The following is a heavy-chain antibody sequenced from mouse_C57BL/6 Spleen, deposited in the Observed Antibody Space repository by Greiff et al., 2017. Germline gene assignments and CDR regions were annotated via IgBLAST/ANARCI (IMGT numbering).Heavy chain of an antibody. CDR2: IYPGSGST. Sequence: QVQLQQPGAELVKPGASVKMSCKASGYTFTSYWITWVKQRPGQGLEWIGDIYPGSGSTNYNEKFKSKATLTVDTSASTAYMQLSSLTSEDSAVYYCARFDYGGDAMDYWGQGTSVTVSS. V-gene: IGHV1-55*01. J-gene: IGHJ4*01. CDR3: ARFDYGGDAMDY. CDR1: GYTFTSYW. D-gene: IGHD2-4*01.